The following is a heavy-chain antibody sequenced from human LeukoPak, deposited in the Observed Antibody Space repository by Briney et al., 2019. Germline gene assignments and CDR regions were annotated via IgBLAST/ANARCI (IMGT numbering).Heavy chain of an antibody. D-gene: IGHD5-24*01. CDR2: INHSGST. CDR1: GGSFSGYY. CDR3: ARGSRDGYNSPDY. V-gene: IGHV4-34*01. J-gene: IGHJ4*02. Sequence: PSETLSLTCAVYGGSFSGYYWSWIRQPPGKGLEWIGEINHSGSTNYNPSLKSRVTISVDTSKNQFSLKLSSVTAADTAVYYCARGSRDGYNSPDYWGQGTLVTVSS.